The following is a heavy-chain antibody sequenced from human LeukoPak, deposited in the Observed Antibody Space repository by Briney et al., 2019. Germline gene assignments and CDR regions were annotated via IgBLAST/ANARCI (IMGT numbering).Heavy chain of an antibody. J-gene: IGHJ3*02. CDR1: GGSISNYY. D-gene: IGHD1-26*01. CDR3: ARGSGSYHAVDAFDI. CDR2: IYYSGST. V-gene: IGHV4-59*01. Sequence: SETLSLTCTLSGGSISNYYWDWIRQPPGKGLEWIGYIYYSGSTNYNPSLKSRVTISVDTTKNQFSLKLSSVTAADTAVYYCARGSGSYHAVDAFDIWGQGTMVTVSS.